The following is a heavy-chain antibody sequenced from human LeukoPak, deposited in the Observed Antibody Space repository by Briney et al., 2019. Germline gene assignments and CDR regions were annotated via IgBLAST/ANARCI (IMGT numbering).Heavy chain of an antibody. CDR1: GGSISYYY. J-gene: IGHJ4*02. CDR2: IYTSGIT. D-gene: IGHD4-17*01. Sequence: SETLSLTCTVSGGSISYYYWNWIRQPAGKGLEWIGRIYTSGITNYNPSLKSRVTMSEDTSKNQFSLKLSSVTAADTAVYYCAREHTTETIPYYFDYWGQGTLVTVSS. V-gene: IGHV4-4*07. CDR3: AREHTTETIPYYFDY.